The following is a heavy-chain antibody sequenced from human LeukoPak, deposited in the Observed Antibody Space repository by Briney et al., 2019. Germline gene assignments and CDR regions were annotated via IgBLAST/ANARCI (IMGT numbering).Heavy chain of an antibody. J-gene: IGHJ3*02. V-gene: IGHV3-21*01. CDR2: IRSSSGDI. Sequence: GGSLILSCAASGFTFSSYSMNWVRQGPGKGLEWISSIRSSSGDIHYADSVKGRFTISRDNAKNSLYLQMNSLRAEDTAVYYCARSFCINGVCYQSAFDIWGQGTMVTVSS. CDR3: ARSFCINGVCYQSAFDI. CDR1: GFTFSSYS. D-gene: IGHD2-8*01.